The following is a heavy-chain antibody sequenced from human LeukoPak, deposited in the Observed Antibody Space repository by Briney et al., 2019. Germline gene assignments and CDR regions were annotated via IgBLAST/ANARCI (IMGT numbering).Heavy chain of an antibody. CDR2: INHSGST. CDR3: ARRYSGYDYDY. D-gene: IGHD5-12*01. V-gene: IGHV4-34*01. CDR1: GGSFSGYY. Sequence: SETLSLTCAVYGGSFSGYYWSWIRQPPGKGLEWIGEINHSGSTNYNPSLKSRVTISADTSKNQFSLKLSSVTAADTAVYYCARRYSGYDYDYWGQGTLVTVSS. J-gene: IGHJ4*02.